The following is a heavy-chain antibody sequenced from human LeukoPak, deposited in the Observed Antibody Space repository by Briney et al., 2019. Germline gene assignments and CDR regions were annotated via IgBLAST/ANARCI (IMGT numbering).Heavy chain of an antibody. J-gene: IGHJ4*02. Sequence: GSLRLSCAASGFTFSSCGMHWVRQAPGKGLEWVAVIWYDGTNKYYADSVKGRFTISRDNSKNTLYVQMNSLRAEDTAVYYCAKVGQGIAVAGTWYDYWGQGTLVTVSS. D-gene: IGHD6-19*01. CDR3: AKVGQGIAVAGTWYDY. CDR2: IWYDGTNK. V-gene: IGHV3-33*06. CDR1: GFTFSSCG.